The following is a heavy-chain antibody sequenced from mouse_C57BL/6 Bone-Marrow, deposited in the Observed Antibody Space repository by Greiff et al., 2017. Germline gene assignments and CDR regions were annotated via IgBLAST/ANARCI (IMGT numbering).Heavy chain of an antibody. J-gene: IGHJ3*01. D-gene: IGHD2-4*01. V-gene: IGHV1-4*01. CDR2: INPSSGYT. CDR3: ARGDYDVAWFAY. CDR1: GYTFTSYT. Sequence: QVQLQQSGAELARPGASVKMSCKASGYTFTSYTMHWVKQRPGQGLEWIGYINPSSGYTKYNQKFKDKATLTADTSSSTAYMQLSSLTSEDSAVYYCARGDYDVAWFAYWGQGTLVTVSA.